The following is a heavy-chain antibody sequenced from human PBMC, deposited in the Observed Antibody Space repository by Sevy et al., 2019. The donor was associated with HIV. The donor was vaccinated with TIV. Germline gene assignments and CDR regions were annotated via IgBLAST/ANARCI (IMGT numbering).Heavy chain of an antibody. J-gene: IGHJ4*02. V-gene: IGHV3-9*01. CDR3: AKEMYSSGWFPFDY. CDR1: GFTFDDYA. CDR2: ISWNSGSI. D-gene: IGHD6-19*01. Sequence: GGSLRLSCAASGFTFDDYAMHWVRQAPGKGLEWVSGISWNSGSIGYADSVKGRFTISRDNAKNSLYLQMNSLRAEDTALYYCAKEMYSSGWFPFDYSGQGTLVTVSS.